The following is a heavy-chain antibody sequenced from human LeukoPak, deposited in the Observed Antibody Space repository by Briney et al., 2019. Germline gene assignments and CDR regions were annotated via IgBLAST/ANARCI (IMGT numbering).Heavy chain of an antibody. J-gene: IGHJ4*02. CDR1: GGSISSSSSY. CDR3: ARGETTVTTDAATDFDY. V-gene: IGHV4-39*07. D-gene: IGHD4-17*01. CDR2: VYYSGST. Sequence: SETLSLTCTVSGGSISSSSSYWGWFRQPPGKGLEWIGTVYYSGSTYYNPSLKSRVTISVDTSKNQFSLKLSSVTAADTAVYYCARGETTVTTDAATDFDYWGQGTLVTVSS.